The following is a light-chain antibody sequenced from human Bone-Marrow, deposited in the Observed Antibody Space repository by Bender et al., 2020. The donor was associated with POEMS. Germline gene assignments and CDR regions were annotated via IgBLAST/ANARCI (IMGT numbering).Light chain of an antibody. V-gene: IGLV3-21*02. Sequence: SYVLTQPPSVSVAPGETARITCGGNNLGSKSVHWYQQKAGQAPVLVVYDDNDRPSGIPERFSGSNSGNTATLTISGTQAMDEADYYCQTWDGSSHVVFGGGTKLTVL. CDR2: DDN. J-gene: IGLJ2*01. CDR1: NLGSKS. CDR3: QTWDGSSHVV.